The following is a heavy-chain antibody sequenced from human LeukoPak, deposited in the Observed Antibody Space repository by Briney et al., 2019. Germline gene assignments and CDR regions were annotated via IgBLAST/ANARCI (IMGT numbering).Heavy chain of an antibody. CDR1: GFTFGDYA. V-gene: IGHV3-49*03. D-gene: IGHD6-13*01. CDR3: TRVGIAAENYYFDY. Sequence: GGSLRLSCTASGFTFGDYAMSWFRQAPGKGLEWVGFIGSKAYGGTTEYAPSVKGRFTISRDDSKSIAYLQMNSLKTEDTAVYYCTRVGIAAENYYFDYWGQGTLVTVSS. J-gene: IGHJ4*02. CDR2: IGSKAYGGTT.